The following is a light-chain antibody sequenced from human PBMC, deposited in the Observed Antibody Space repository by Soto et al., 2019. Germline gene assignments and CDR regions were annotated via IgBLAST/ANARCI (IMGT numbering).Light chain of an antibody. Sequence: LTQSPSASGTPGQRVTISCSGSASTIGRNYVHWYQQLPGTAPKLLIYRNSQRPSGVPDRFSGSKSGTSASLAISGLRSEDEADYYCAAWDDNLSGLYVFGAGTKVTVL. V-gene: IGLV1-47*01. CDR1: ASTIGRNY. J-gene: IGLJ1*01. CDR2: RNS. CDR3: AAWDDNLSGLYV.